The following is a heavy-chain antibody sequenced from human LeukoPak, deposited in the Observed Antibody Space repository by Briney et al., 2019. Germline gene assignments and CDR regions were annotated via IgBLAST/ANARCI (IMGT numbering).Heavy chain of an antibody. D-gene: IGHD3-9*01. V-gene: IGHV3-33*01. Sequence: PGRSLRLSCAASGFSFSNYGMHWVRQAPGKGLEWVALIWYDGTNKYYADSVKGRFTVSRDNSKNTLFLQMNRLRVEGTAVYYCASSYYDISTGPTELHYWGQGTLVTVSS. CDR3: ASSYYDISTGPTELHY. CDR1: GFSFSNYG. CDR2: IWYDGTNK. J-gene: IGHJ4*01.